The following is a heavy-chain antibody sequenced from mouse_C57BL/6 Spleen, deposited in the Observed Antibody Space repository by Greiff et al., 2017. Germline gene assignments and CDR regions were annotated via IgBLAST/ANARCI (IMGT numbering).Heavy chain of an antibody. CDR1: GFTFSSYG. CDR2: ISSGGSYT. CDR3: AREGSDYDVNYAMDY. V-gene: IGHV5-6*01. D-gene: IGHD2-4*01. Sequence: EVKVVESGGDLVKPGGSLKLSCAASGFTFSSYGMSWVRQTPDKRLEWVATISSGGSYTYYPDSVKGRFTISRDNAKNTLYLQMSSLKSEDTAMYYCAREGSDYDVNYAMDYWGQGTSVTVSS. J-gene: IGHJ4*01.